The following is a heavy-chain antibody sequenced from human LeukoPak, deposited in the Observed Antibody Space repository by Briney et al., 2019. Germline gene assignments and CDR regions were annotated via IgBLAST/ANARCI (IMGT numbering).Heavy chain of an antibody. CDR1: GFTFSSYD. J-gene: IGHJ4*02. Sequence: GGSLRLSCAASGFTFSSYDMHWVRQATGKGLEWVSAIGTAGDTYYPGSVKGRFTISRENAKNSLYLQMNSLRAGDTAVYYCAKDLTPIWFGEFDYWGQGTLVTVSS. CDR3: AKDLTPIWFGEFDY. V-gene: IGHV3-13*01. D-gene: IGHD3-10*01. CDR2: IGTAGDT.